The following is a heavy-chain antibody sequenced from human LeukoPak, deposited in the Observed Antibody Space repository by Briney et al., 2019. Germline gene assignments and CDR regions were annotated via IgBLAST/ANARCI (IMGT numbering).Heavy chain of an antibody. CDR1: GFTFSSYS. CDR2: ISISSSTI. J-gene: IGHJ4*02. Sequence: GGSLRLSCAASGFTFSSYSMNWGRQAPGEGLGWVSCISISSSTIYYADSVKGRFTISRDNAKNSLYLQMNSLRAEDTAVYYCARGPFLWFGESFHISFDYWGQGTLVTVSS. V-gene: IGHV3-48*01. D-gene: IGHD3-10*01. CDR3: ARGPFLWFGESFHISFDY.